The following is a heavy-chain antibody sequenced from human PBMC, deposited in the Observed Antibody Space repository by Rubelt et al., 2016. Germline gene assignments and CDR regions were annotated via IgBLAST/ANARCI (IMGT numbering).Heavy chain of an antibody. V-gene: IGHV1-18*01. Sequence: QVQLVQSGAEVKKPGASVKVSCKASGYTFTSYGISWVRQAPGHGLEWMGWISAYNGNTNYAQKLQGRVTMTTDTSTSTAYMELSSLSAEDTAVYYWATASPYCSGGSCYWGQGTLVTVSS. CDR1: GYTFTSYG. D-gene: IGHD2-15*01. CDR3: ATASPYCSGGSCY. J-gene: IGHJ4*02. CDR2: ISAYNGNT.